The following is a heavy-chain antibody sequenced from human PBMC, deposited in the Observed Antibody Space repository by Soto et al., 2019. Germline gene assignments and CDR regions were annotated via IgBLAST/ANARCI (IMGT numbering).Heavy chain of an antibody. D-gene: IGHD1-1*01. Sequence: EVHLVESGGGLVQRGGSLRLSCAASGFTFRAYWLSWFRQAPGKGLEWVANIDQVGSGKYYVDSVRGRFTSSRDNAHNSLYLQTNSLRDEDTAVYFCARRREGTGRTLDYWGQGTLVTVSS. J-gene: IGHJ4*02. CDR1: GFTFRAYW. CDR2: IDQVGSGK. V-gene: IGHV3-7*05. CDR3: ARRREGTGRTLDY.